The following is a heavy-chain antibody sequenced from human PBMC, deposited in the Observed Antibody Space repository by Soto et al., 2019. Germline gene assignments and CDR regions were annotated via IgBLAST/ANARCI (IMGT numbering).Heavy chain of an antibody. Sequence: SETLSLTCTVSGGSISSGDYYWSWIRQPPGKGLEWIGYIYYSGSTYYNPSLKSRVTISVDTSKNQFSLKLSSVTAADTAVYYCGRGGDVWGSYRSRGYFDYWGQGTLVTVSS. CDR1: GGSISSGDYY. J-gene: IGHJ4*02. V-gene: IGHV4-30-4*01. CDR3: GRGGDVWGSYRSRGYFDY. CDR2: IYYSGST. D-gene: IGHD3-16*02.